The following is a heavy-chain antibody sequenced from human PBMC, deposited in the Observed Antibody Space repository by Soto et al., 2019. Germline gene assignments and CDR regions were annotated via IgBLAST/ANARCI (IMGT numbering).Heavy chain of an antibody. Sequence: SVKVSCKASGGTFSSYAISWVRQAPGQGLEWMGGIIPIFGTANYAQKFQGRVTITADESTSTAYMELSSLRSEDTAVYYCARSPLGSSSGITIFGVVTSPEYNWFDPWGQGTLVTVSS. D-gene: IGHD3-3*01. V-gene: IGHV1-69*13. J-gene: IGHJ5*02. CDR2: IIPIFGTA. CDR1: GGTFSSYA. CDR3: ARSPLGSSSGITIFGVVTSPEYNWFDP.